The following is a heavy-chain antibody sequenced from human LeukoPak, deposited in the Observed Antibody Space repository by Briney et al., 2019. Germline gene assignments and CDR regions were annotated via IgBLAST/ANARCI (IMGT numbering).Heavy chain of an antibody. V-gene: IGHV4-34*01. CDR3: ARADPYDYVWGSYRYRRAYFDY. D-gene: IGHD3-16*02. CDR1: GGSFSGYY. CDR2: INHSGST. Sequence: PSETLSLTCAVYGGSFSGYYRSWIRQPPGKGLEWIGEINHSGSTNYNPSLKSRVTISVDTSKNQFSLKLSSVTAADTAVYYCARADPYDYVWGSYRYRRAYFDYWGQGTLVTVSS. J-gene: IGHJ4*02.